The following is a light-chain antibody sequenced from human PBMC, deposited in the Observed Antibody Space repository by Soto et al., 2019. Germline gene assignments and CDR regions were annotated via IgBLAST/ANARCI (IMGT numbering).Light chain of an antibody. Sequence: DIQMTQSPSTLSASVGDRVTITCRASQSISSWLAWYQQKPGKAPKLLIYKASSLESGVPSRFSGSGSGTEITLTISSLQPDDFATYYCQQYNSYSPTVGQGTKLEIK. J-gene: IGKJ2*01. V-gene: IGKV1-5*03. CDR1: QSISSW. CDR2: KAS. CDR3: QQYNSYSPT.